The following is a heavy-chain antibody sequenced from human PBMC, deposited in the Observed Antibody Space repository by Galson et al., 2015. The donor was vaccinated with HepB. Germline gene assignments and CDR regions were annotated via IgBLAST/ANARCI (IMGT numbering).Heavy chain of an antibody. Sequence: SLRLSCAASGFTFDDFYMSWVRQAPGKGLEWVSGINWNGGSTGYADSVNGRFTISRDNAKNSLYLQMNSLRAEDTALYYCARDLDIVATDAFDIWGQVTIVTVSS. CDR1: GFTFDDFY. V-gene: IGHV3-20*04. J-gene: IGHJ3*02. D-gene: IGHD5-12*01. CDR2: INWNGGST. CDR3: ARDLDIVATDAFDI.